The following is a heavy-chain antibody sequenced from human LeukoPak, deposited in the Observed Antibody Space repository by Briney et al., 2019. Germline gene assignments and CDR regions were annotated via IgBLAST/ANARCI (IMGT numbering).Heavy chain of an antibody. CDR1: GFTLSSYA. CDR3: AKMPVSYSSGWSTFDY. V-gene: IGHV3-23*01. Sequence: GGSLRLSCAASGFTLSSYAMSWVRQVPGKGLEWASGISASGDSTYYADSVKGRFTISRDNSKNTLYLQMNSLRAEDTAVYYCAKMPVSYSSGWSTFDYWGQGNLVTVSS. CDR2: ISASGDST. D-gene: IGHD6-19*01. J-gene: IGHJ4*02.